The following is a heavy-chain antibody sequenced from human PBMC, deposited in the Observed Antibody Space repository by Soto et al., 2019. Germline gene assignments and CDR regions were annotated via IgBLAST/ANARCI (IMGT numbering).Heavy chain of an antibody. V-gene: IGHV4-34*01. Sequence: QVQLQQWGAGLLKPSETLSLTCAVYGGSFSGYYWSWIRQPPGKGLERIGEINPSGSTNYTPSLKSRATMSGDKPQIQFSVKLTSVTAADTAVYYTARGRDGGADNCGQATLVTVSS. CDR3: ARGRDGGADN. D-gene: IGHD4-17*01. CDR2: INPSGST. J-gene: IGHJ4*02. CDR1: GGSFSGYY.